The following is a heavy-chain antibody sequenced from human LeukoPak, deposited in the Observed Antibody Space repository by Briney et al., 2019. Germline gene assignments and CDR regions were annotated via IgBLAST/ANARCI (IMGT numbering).Heavy chain of an antibody. Sequence: ASVKVSCKASGYTFTSYDINWVRQATGQGLEWMGWMNPNSGNTGYAQKFQGRVTMTRNTSISTAYMELSSLRSEDTAVYYCARAATNNYYYYMDVWGKGTTVTVSS. CDR1: GYTFTSYD. CDR2: MNPNSGNT. D-gene: IGHD4-17*01. V-gene: IGHV1-8*01. J-gene: IGHJ6*03. CDR3: ARAATNNYYYYMDV.